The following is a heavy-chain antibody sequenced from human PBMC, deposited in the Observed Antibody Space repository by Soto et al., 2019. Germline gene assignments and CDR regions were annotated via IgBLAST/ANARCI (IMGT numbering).Heavy chain of an antibody. CDR3: ARARYCTSSSCPGYFQH. V-gene: IGHV4-34*01. CDR1: GGSFSGYY. Sequence: PSETLSLTCAVYGGSFSGYYWSWIRQPPGKGLEWIGEINHSGSTNYNPSLKSRVTISVDTSKNQFSLKLSSVTAADTAVYYCARARYCTSSSCPGYFQHWGQGTLVTVSS. D-gene: IGHD2-2*01. CDR2: INHSGST. J-gene: IGHJ1*01.